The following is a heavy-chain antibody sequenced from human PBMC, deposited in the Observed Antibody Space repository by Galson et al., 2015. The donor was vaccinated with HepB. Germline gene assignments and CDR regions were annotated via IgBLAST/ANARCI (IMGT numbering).Heavy chain of an antibody. CDR3: ARDGKMVRGVRPYDAFDI. CDR1: GYTFTSYG. CDR2: ISAYNGNT. D-gene: IGHD3-10*01. V-gene: IGHV1-18*01. Sequence: SVKVSCKASGYTFTSYGISWVRQAPGQGLEWMGWISAYNGNTNYAQKLQGRVTMTTDTSTSTAYMELRSLRSDDTAVYYCARDGKMVRGVRPYDAFDIWGQGTMVTVSS. J-gene: IGHJ3*02.